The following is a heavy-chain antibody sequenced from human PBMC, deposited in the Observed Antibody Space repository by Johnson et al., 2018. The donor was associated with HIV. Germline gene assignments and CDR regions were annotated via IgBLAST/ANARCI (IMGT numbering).Heavy chain of an antibody. CDR1: GFTFSSYG. D-gene: IGHD3-22*01. CDR3: AKDLHSGYSAFDI. J-gene: IGHJ3*02. Sequence: VQLVESGGGVVQPGRSLRLSCAASGFTFSSYGMDWVRQAPGKGLEWVAVISYDGSNKYYADSVKGRFTISRDNSKNTLYLQVNSLRAEDTAVYYCAKDLHSGYSAFDIWGQGTMVTVSS. CDR2: ISYDGSNK. V-gene: IGHV3-30*18.